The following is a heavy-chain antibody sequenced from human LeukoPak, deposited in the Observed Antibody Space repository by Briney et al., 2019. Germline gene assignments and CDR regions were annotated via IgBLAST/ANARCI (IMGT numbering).Heavy chain of an antibody. CDR3: TTETSEMDV. J-gene: IGHJ6*04. CDR2: IRYDGSNK. V-gene: IGHV3-30*02. Sequence: PGGSLRLSCAASGFTFSSYGMHWVRQAPGKGLEWVAFIRYDGSNKYYADSVKGRFTISRDNSKNTLYLQMNSLRAEDTAVYCCTTETSEMDVWGKGTTVTISS. D-gene: IGHD1-14*01. CDR1: GFTFSSYG.